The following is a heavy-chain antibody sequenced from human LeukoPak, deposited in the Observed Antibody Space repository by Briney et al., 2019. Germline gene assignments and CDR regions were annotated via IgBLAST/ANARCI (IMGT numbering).Heavy chain of an antibody. J-gene: IGHJ5*02. D-gene: IGHD3-9*01. CDR3: ARAPAGFNCWFDP. CDR1: GYTFTGYY. V-gene: IGHV1-2*02. CDR2: INPNSGGT. Sequence: ASVKVSCKASGYTFTGYYMHWVRQAPGQGLEWMGWINPNSGGTNYAQKFQGRVTMTRDTSIRTAYMELSRLRSDDTAVYYCARAPAGFNCWFDPWGQGTLVTVSS.